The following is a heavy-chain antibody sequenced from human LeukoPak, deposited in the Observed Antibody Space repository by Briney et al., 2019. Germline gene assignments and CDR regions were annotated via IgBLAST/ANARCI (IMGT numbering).Heavy chain of an antibody. D-gene: IGHD4-17*01. Sequence: GGSLRLSCAASGFTFSGFWMHWVRHAPGEGLEWVSAISGSGGSTYYADSVKGRFTISRDNSKNTLYLQMNSLRAEDTAVYYCAKDPLYGDYVFWYFDLWGRGTLVTVSS. CDR3: AKDPLYGDYVFWYFDL. CDR1: GFTFSGFW. CDR2: ISGSGGST. J-gene: IGHJ2*01. V-gene: IGHV3-23*01.